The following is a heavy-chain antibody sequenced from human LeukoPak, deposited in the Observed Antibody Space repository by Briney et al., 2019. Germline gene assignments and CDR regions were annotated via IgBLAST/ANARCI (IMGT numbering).Heavy chain of an antibody. CDR2: IYSGGST. D-gene: IGHD3-10*01. CDR3: ARDRVTVVRGVTPIGMDV. J-gene: IGHJ6*02. Sequence: PGGSLRLSCAASGFTVSSNYMSWVRQAPGKGLEWVSVIYSGGSTYYADSVKGRFTISRDNSKNTLYLQMNSLRAEDTAVYYCARDRVTVVRGVTPIGMDVWGQGTTVTVSS. CDR1: GFTVSSNY. V-gene: IGHV3-66*01.